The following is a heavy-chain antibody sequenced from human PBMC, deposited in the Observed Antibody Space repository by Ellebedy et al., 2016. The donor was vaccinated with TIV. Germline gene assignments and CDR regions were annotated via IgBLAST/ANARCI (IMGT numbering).Heavy chain of an antibody. Sequence: ASVKVSCKASGYTFTSYYMHWVRQAPGQGLEWMGWINPNTGDTTYGQKFQGRVTMTRDTSISTAYMELNRLRSDDTAIYYCARDQKGGYYGWGTYYSPTSGMDVWGQGTTVTVSS. CDR3: ARDQKGGYYGWGTYYSPTSGMDV. CDR1: GYTFTSYY. CDR2: INPNTGDT. D-gene: IGHD3-10*01. V-gene: IGHV1-2*02. J-gene: IGHJ6*02.